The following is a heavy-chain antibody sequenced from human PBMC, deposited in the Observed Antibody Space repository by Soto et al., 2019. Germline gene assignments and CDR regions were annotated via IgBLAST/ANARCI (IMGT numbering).Heavy chain of an antibody. CDR1: GFTFSSYS. CDR2: ISSSSTI. Sequence: LRLSCAASGFTFSSYSMNWVRQAPGKGLEWVSYISSSSTIYYADSVKGRFTISRDNAKNSLYLQMNSLRDEDTAVYYCAREMEYYDSSGYYAFDYWGQGTLVTVSS. CDR3: AREMEYYDSSGYYAFDY. D-gene: IGHD3-22*01. J-gene: IGHJ4*02. V-gene: IGHV3-48*02.